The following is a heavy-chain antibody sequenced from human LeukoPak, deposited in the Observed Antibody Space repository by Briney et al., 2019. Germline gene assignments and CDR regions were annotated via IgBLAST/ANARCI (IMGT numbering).Heavy chain of an antibody. CDR1: GFTFDDSG. CDR3: ARERPSCFYFGY. J-gene: IGHJ4*02. Sequence: GGSLRLSCAASGFTFDDSGIGSVRQAPGKGLGWVSGIKWNGGSTGYAECLQGRFTISSHNTSTPLYLQLYNLRARTSAFFYCARERPSCFYFGYLGQGALVTVCS. D-gene: IGHD3-16*01. V-gene: IGHV3-20*04. CDR2: IKWNGGST.